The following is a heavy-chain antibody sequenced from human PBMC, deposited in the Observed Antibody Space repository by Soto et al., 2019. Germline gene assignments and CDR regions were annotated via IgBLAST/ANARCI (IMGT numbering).Heavy chain of an antibody. V-gene: IGHV4-59*01. CDR3: ARINYDFWSGYNNWFDP. CDR1: GGSISSYY. D-gene: IGHD3-3*01. J-gene: IGHJ5*02. Sequence: SETLSLTCTVSGGSISSYYWSWIRQPPGKGLEWIGYIYYSGSTNYNPSLKSRVTISVDTSKNQFSLKLSSVTAADTAVYYCARINYDFWSGYNNWFDPWGQGTLVTVSS. CDR2: IYYSGST.